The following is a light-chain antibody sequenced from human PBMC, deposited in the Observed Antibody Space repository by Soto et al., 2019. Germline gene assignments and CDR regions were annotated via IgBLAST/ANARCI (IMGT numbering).Light chain of an antibody. CDR1: QGISRW. Sequence: DIQMTQLPSSMSASVGDRVTITCRASQGISRWLAWYHQKPGKAPNLLIYSASTLHSGVPSRFSGSGSGTDFTLTISSLQPKDFGTYYCQQANSFPLTFGPGTKVDMK. CDR2: SAS. CDR3: QQANSFPLT. V-gene: IGKV1-12*01. J-gene: IGKJ3*01.